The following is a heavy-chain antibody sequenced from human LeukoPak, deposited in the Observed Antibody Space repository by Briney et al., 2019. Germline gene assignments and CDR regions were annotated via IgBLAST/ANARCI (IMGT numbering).Heavy chain of an antibody. D-gene: IGHD6-19*01. CDR2: FSGSGGST. V-gene: IGHV3-23*01. CDR3: AKDPPRIAVAGTYFDY. CDR1: GFTFSSYG. J-gene: IGHJ4*02. Sequence: GGSLRLSCAASGFTFSSYGMHWVRQAPGKGLEWVSAFSGSGGSTYYADSVKGRFTISRDNSKNTLYLQMNSLRAEDTAVYYCAKDPPRIAVAGTYFDYWGRGTLVTVSS.